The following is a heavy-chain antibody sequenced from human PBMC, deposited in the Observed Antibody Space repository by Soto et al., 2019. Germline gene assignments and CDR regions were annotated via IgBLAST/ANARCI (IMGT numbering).Heavy chain of an antibody. D-gene: IGHD5-12*01. CDR1: GGSISSYY. Sequence: SETLSLTCTVSGGSISSYYWSWIRQPPGKGLEWIGYIYYSGSTNYNPSLKSRVTISVDTSKNQFSLKLSSVTAADTAVHYCLRMDNIVATMGYYYYYMDVWGKGTTVTVSS. CDR2: IYYSGST. J-gene: IGHJ6*03. V-gene: IGHV4-59*08. CDR3: LRMDNIVATMGYYYYYMDV.